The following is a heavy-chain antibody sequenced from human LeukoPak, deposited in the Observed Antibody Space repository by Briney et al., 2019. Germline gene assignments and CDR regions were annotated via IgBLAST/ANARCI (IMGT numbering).Heavy chain of an antibody. J-gene: IGHJ5*02. CDR3: ARTSLITYYYDSGRYNWFDP. D-gene: IGHD3-22*01. CDR1: GGSFSGYY. V-gene: IGHV4-34*01. CDR2: INHSGST. Sequence: PSETLSRTCAVYGGSFSGYYWSWIRQPPGKGLEWIGEINHSGSTNYNPSLKSRVTISVDTSKNQFSLKLSSVTAADTAVYYCARTSLITYYYDSGRYNWFDPWGQGTLVTVSS.